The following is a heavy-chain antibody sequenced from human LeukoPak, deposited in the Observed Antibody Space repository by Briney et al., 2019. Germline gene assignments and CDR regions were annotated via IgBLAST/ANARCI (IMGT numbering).Heavy chain of an antibody. CDR1: GFTFSSYG. V-gene: IGHV3-33*01. J-gene: IGHJ4*02. Sequence: GGSLRLSCAASGFTFSSYGMHRVRQAPGKGLEWVAVIWYDGSNKYYADSVKGRFTISRDNSKNTLYLQMNSLRAEDTAVYYCARLYTVTSFDYWGQGTLVTVSS. CDR2: IWYDGSNK. CDR3: ARLYTVTSFDY. D-gene: IGHD4-17*01.